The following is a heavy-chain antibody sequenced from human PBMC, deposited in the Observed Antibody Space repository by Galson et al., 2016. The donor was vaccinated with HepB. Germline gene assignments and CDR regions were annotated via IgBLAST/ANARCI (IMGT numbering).Heavy chain of an antibody. D-gene: IGHD6-19*01. CDR2: ISGSGGTT. CDR1: EFTFSNFA. J-gene: IGHJ4*02. V-gene: IGHV3-23*01. CDR3: AREGHSSGHCGDFDC. Sequence: SLRLSCAASEFTFSNFAMSWFRQAPGKGLEWVSAISGSGGTTYQADSVKGRFTISRDNSKSTLYLQMNSLSAEDTAVYYCAREGHSSGHCGDFDCWGQGALVTVSS.